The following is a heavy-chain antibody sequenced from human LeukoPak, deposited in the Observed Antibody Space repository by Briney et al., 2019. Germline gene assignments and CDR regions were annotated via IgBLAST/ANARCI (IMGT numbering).Heavy chain of an antibody. Sequence: SETLSLTCTVSGGSISSYYWSWIRQPPGKGLEWIGSIYYSGSTYYNPSLKSRVTISVDTSQNQFSLKLSSVTAADTAVYYCASQYSSSRQEDYWGQGTLVTVSS. CDR3: ASQYSSSRQEDY. V-gene: IGHV4-59*05. CDR2: IYYSGST. J-gene: IGHJ4*02. CDR1: GGSISSYY. D-gene: IGHD6-6*01.